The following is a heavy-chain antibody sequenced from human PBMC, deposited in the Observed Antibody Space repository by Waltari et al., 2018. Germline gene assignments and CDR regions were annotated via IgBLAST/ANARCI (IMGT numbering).Heavy chain of an antibody. Sequence: QLQLQESGPGLVKPSETLSLTCPVPGGSISSSSYYWGWIRQPPGKGLEWIGSIYYSGSTYYNPSLKSRVTISVDTSKNQFSLKLSSVTAADTAVYYCARTGRGRVATIGVVYWGQGTLVTVSS. CDR2: IYYSGST. D-gene: IGHD5-12*01. CDR1: GGSISSSSYY. V-gene: IGHV4-39*07. J-gene: IGHJ4*02. CDR3: ARTGRGRVATIGVVY.